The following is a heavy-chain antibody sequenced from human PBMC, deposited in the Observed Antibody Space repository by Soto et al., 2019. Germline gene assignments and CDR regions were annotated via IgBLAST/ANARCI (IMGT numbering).Heavy chain of an antibody. J-gene: IGHJ6*02. CDR3: ARGGYYDSSGSRNYYYYGMNV. Sequence: GASVKVSCKASGYTFTSYGINWVRQAPGQGLEWLGWISAYDGNTNYAQILQGRVSMTTDTSTNTAYMELRSPRSDDTAMYYCARGGYYDSSGSRNYYYYGMNVWGQGTTVTVS. CDR1: GYTFTSYG. CDR2: ISAYDGNT. D-gene: IGHD3-22*01. V-gene: IGHV1-18*01.